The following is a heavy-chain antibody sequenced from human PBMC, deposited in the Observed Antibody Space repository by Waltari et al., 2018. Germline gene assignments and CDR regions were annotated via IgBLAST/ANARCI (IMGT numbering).Heavy chain of an antibody. J-gene: IGHJ4*02. V-gene: IGHV3-23*01. CDR3: AKGAWNDVLGIGYYFDY. CDR2: ISGRGGST. CDR1: GFTFSSYA. Sequence: EVQLLESGGGLVQPGGSLRLSCAASGFTFSSYAMSWVRQAPGKGLEWVSAISGRGGSTYYADSVKGRFTISRDNSKNTLYLQMNSLRAEDTAVYYCAKGAWNDVLGIGYYFDYWGQGTLVTVSS. D-gene: IGHD1-1*01.